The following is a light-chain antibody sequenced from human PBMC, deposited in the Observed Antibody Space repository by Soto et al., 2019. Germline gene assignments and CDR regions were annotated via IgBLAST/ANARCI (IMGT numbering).Light chain of an antibody. Sequence: DLQLTQSPSFLSASEGDRLTITCRASQGISSYLAWYQQKPGKXPKXXIYKASTLKSGVPSRFSGSGSGTEFTLTISSLQPDDFATYYCQHYNSYSEAFGQGTKVDIK. CDR3: QHYNSYSEA. CDR1: QGISSY. CDR2: KAS. V-gene: IGKV1-5*03. J-gene: IGKJ1*01.